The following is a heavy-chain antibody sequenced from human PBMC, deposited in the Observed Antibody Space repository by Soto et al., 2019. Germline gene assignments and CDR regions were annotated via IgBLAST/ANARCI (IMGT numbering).Heavy chain of an antibody. J-gene: IGHJ4*01. CDR3: ARDSHSLGTH. Sequence: GGSLRLSCAASGFPFGDNWMHWVRQAPGKGLVWVSRISNDGSSTTYADSVRGRFTVSRDNAKNTLYLQMNSLRAEDTAVYYCARDSHSLGTHWGHGTLVTISS. CDR1: GFPFGDNW. D-gene: IGHD3-16*01. V-gene: IGHV3-74*01. CDR2: ISNDGSST.